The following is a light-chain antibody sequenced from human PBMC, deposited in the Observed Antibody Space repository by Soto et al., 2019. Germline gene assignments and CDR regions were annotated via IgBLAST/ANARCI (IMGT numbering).Light chain of an antibody. Sequence: DIVMTQSPLSLPVTPGEPASISCRSSQSLLHSNGYNYLDWYLQKPGQSPQLLIYLGSNRASGVPERFSGSGSGTDFTLKISRVEAEDVGVYYCMQALQTPATFGPGTKVDIK. V-gene: IGKV2-28*01. CDR3: MQALQTPAT. CDR2: LGS. CDR1: QSLLHSNGYNY. J-gene: IGKJ3*01.